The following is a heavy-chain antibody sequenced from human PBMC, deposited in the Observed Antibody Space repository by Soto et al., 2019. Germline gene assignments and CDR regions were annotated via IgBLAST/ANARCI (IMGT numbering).Heavy chain of an antibody. J-gene: IGHJ3*02. CDR2: IIPIFGTT. V-gene: IGHV1-69*15. D-gene: IGHD6-13*01. CDR3: ARELPPAPGSFREDALDI. CDR1: GGTFSNYA. Sequence: QVQLVQSGAELKKPGSSVKVSCQASGGTFSNYAISWVRQAPGQGLEWMGKIIPIFGTTNYAQNFRCRVTITADEYTTTAYMELSRLRSDDTALYYCARELPPAPGSFREDALDIWGQGTMITVSS.